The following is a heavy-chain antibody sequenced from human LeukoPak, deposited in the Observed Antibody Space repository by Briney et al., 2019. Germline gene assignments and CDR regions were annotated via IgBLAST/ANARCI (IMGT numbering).Heavy chain of an antibody. CDR2: IYSGGST. Sequence: GGSLRLSCAASGFTVSSNYMSWVRQAPGKGLEWVSIIYSGGSTYYADSVKGRFTISRDNSKNTLYLQMNSLRAEDTAVYYCARMYYDILTGYDTYGFDIWGQGTTVTVSS. D-gene: IGHD3-9*01. J-gene: IGHJ3*02. CDR3: ARMYYDILTGYDTYGFDI. V-gene: IGHV3-53*01. CDR1: GFTVSSNY.